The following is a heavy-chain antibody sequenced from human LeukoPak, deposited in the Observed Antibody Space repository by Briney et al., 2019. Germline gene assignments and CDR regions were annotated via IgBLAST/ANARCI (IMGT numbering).Heavy chain of an antibody. CDR3: AREGYGSGSYYNDPFDY. CDR1: GFTFSDSA. Sequence: GGSLRLSCAASGFTFSDSAIHWVRQASGKGLEWVGRIRNKANTYATAYAASVNGRFTISRDDSKNTAYLQMNSLRAEDTAVYYCAREGYGSGSYYNDPFDYWGQGTLVTVSS. D-gene: IGHD3-10*01. CDR2: IRNKANTYAT. J-gene: IGHJ4*02. V-gene: IGHV3-73*01.